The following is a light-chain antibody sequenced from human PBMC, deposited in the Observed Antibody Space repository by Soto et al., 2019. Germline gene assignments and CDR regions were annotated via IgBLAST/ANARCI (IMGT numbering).Light chain of an antibody. CDR2: DVS. V-gene: IGLV2-14*01. Sequence: QSALTQPASVSESPGQSITISCTGTSSDVGGYNYVSWYQQHPGKAPKLMIYDVSSRPSGVSNRFSGSKSGNTASLTISGLQAEDEADYYCSSYTKGSTLYVFGSGTQLTVL. CDR3: SSYTKGSTLYV. CDR1: SSDVGGYNY. J-gene: IGLJ7*01.